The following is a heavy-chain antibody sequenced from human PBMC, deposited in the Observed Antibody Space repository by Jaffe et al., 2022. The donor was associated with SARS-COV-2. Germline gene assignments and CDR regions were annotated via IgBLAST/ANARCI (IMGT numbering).Heavy chain of an antibody. CDR2: IWHDGNNK. CDR3: ARDTYYNIWSDYSGDWYFDF. J-gene: IGHJ4*02. CDR1: GFSFSSYG. Sequence: QVQLVESGGGVVQPGRSLRLSCAASGFSFSSYGMHWVRQAPGKGLEWVAVIWHDGNNKYYADSVKGRFTISRDNAKNTLYLQMNSLRAEDTAVYYCARDTYYNIWSDYSGDWYFDFWGQGTLVTVSS. V-gene: IGHV3-33*01. D-gene: IGHD3-3*01.